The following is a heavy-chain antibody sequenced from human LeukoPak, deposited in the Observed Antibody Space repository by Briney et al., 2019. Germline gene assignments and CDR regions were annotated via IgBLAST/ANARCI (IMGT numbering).Heavy chain of an antibody. CDR3: TRDKAPGGKRWFDP. CDR1: GGSITGDY. Sequence: SETLSLTCTVSGGSITGDYWTWMRQSPGEGLEWIGYVRSSGDTKYSPSPQSRVIMSVDTSKNQFSLRLSSVTAADTAIYYCTRDKAPGGKRWFDPWGQGTLVTVSS. D-gene: IGHD3-10*01. V-gene: IGHV4-59*01. J-gene: IGHJ5*02. CDR2: VRSSGDT.